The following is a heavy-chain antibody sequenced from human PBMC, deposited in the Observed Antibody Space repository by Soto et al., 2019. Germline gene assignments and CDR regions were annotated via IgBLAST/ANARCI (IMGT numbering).Heavy chain of an antibody. Sequence: GGSLRLSCAASGFTFDDYAMHWVRQAPGKGLEWVSGISWNSGSIGYADSVKGRFTISRDNAKNSLYLQMNSLGAEDTALYYCAKDITDYYGSGSYYGAFDIWGQGTMVTVSS. CDR2: ISWNSGSI. CDR1: GFTFDDYA. V-gene: IGHV3-9*01. J-gene: IGHJ3*02. CDR3: AKDITDYYGSGSYYGAFDI. D-gene: IGHD3-10*01.